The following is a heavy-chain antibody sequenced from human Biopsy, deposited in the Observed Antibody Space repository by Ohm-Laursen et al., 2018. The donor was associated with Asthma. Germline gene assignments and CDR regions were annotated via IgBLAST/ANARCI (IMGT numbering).Heavy chain of an antibody. Sequence: PGTLSLTCTVSGGSVSSGSYYWSWIRQPLGKGLAWVSYISYSGSTDYNPSLKSRLTISMDTSKNQFSLKLSSVTAADTAVYYCARVPTTLRYFDLWGRGTLVTVSS. CDR3: ARVPTTLRYFDL. J-gene: IGHJ2*01. CDR2: ISYSGST. V-gene: IGHV4-61*01. D-gene: IGHD2-15*01. CDR1: GGSVSSGSYY.